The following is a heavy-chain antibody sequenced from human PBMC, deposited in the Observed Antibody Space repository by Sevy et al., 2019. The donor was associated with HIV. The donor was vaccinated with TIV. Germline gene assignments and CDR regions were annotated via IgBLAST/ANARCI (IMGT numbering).Heavy chain of an antibody. CDR2: VYASSST. Sequence: SETLSLTCTVSGGSISGYYWSWIRQSAGKGLEWIGRVYASSSTNYNPSLRSRVTISVDTSSNHFSLNLLSVTAADTAVYYCAREDFGSSWLYYYMDVWGQGTPVTVSS. V-gene: IGHV4-4*07. CDR3: AREDFGSSWLYYYMDV. J-gene: IGHJ6*03. CDR1: GGSISGYY. D-gene: IGHD6-13*01.